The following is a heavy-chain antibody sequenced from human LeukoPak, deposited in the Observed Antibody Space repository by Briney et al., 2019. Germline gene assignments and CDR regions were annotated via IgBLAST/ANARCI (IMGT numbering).Heavy chain of an antibody. J-gene: IGHJ6*02. D-gene: IGHD4/OR15-4a*01. CDR1: GFTFSSYS. CDR2: ISSSSSTI. CDR3: ARDLGKALNYYYGMDV. V-gene: IGHV3-48*04. Sequence: PGGSLRLSCAASGFTFSSYSMNWVRQAPGKGLEWVSYISSSSSTIYYADSVKGRFTISRDNAKDSLYLQMNSLRAEDTAVYYCARDLGKALNYYYGMDVWGQGTTVTVSS.